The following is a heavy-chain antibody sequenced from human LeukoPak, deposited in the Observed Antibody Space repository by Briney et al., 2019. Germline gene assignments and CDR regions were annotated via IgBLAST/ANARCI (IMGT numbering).Heavy chain of an antibody. CDR3: AGYDSSGYRA. J-gene: IGHJ5*02. D-gene: IGHD3-22*01. CDR2: IYYSGST. V-gene: IGHV4-31*03. Sequence: KPSQTLSLTCTVSGGSISSGGYYWSWIRQHPGKGLEWIGYIYYSGSTYYNPSLKSRVTISVDTSKNQFSLRLSSVTAADTAVYYCAGYDSSGYRAWGQGTLVTVSS. CDR1: GGSISSGGYY.